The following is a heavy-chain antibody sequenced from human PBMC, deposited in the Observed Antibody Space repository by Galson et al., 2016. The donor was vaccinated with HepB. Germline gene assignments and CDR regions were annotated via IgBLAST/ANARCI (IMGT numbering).Heavy chain of an antibody. CDR1: GFTLSNAW. V-gene: IGHV3-15*07. J-gene: IGHJ6*02. CDR2: IKSKTDGGSL. CDR3: ASELTTYVGMDV. D-gene: IGHD1-1*01. Sequence: SLRLSCAVSGFTLSNAWMNWVRRAPGKGLEWVGRIKSKTDGGSLEYAAPVKGRCTIPKDESKSTLYLQLNSLKTEDTGVYYLASELTTYVGMDVWGQGTTVTVSS.